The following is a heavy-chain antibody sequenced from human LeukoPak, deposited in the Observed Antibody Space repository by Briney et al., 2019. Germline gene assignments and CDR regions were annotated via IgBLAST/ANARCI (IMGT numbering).Heavy chain of an antibody. CDR2: IYPGDSDT. Sequence: GESLKISCKGSGYSFTSYWIGWVRQMRGKGLEGMGIIYPGDSDTRYSPSFQGQLTISANESITTAYLHGSSLKASDTAIYYCARHVNDYVDMYYYYMDVWGKGTTVTVSS. J-gene: IGHJ6*03. D-gene: IGHD4-17*01. V-gene: IGHV5-51*01. CDR3: ARHVNDYVDMYYYYMDV. CDR1: GYSFTSYW.